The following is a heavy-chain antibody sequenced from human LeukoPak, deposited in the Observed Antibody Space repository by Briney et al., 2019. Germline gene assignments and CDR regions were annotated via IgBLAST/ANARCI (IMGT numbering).Heavy chain of an antibody. CDR3: AKTYSSSSSAFDI. V-gene: IGHV4-38-2*01. Sequence: SSETLSLTCAVSGYSISSGYYWGWIRQPPGKGLEWIGSIYHSGSTYYNPSLKSRVTISVDTSKNQFSLKLSSVTAADTAVYYCAKTYSSSSSAFDIWGQGTMVTVSS. D-gene: IGHD6-6*01. J-gene: IGHJ3*02. CDR2: IYHSGST. CDR1: GYSISSGYY.